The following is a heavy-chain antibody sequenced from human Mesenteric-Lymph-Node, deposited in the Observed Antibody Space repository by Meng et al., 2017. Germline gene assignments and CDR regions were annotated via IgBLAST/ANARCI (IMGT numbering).Heavy chain of an antibody. CDR3: VISSHN. D-gene: IGHD3-3*02. CDR2: IYYRGST. CDR1: GGSITSTSSY. V-gene: IGHV4-39*07. J-gene: IGHJ4*02. Sequence: LHLKESGPGLVKPSETLSLACTISGGSITSTSSYWGWVRQPPGKGLEWIGSIYYRGSTTYNPSLKSRISMSVDMSKNQFSLKVNSVTAADTAIYYCVISSHNWGQGTLVTVSS.